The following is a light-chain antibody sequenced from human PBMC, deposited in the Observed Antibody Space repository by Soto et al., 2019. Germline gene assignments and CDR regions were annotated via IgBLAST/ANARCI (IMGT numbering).Light chain of an antibody. J-gene: IGKJ1*01. CDR1: QSISTW. V-gene: IGKV1-5*03. Sequence: DIQMTQSPSTLSASVGDRVTITCRASQSISTWLAWYQKKPGKAPKLLIYKATSLESGVPSKFSGSGSGTEFTLTISSLQPDDFATYYCQQYNSYSTFGQGTNVEIK. CDR3: QQYNSYST. CDR2: KAT.